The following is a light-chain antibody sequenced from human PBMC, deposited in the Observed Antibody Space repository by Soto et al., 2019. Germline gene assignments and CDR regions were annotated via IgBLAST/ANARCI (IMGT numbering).Light chain of an antibody. CDR3: QQYNSYSWT. V-gene: IGKV1-5*01. CDR2: DAS. J-gene: IGKJ1*01. Sequence: DIQMTQSPSTLSASVGDRVTITCRASQSISSWLAWYQQKPGKAPKLLIYDASSLESGVTSRFSGSGSGTEFTLTISSLQPDDFATYYCQQYNSYSWTFGKGTKVEIK. CDR1: QSISSW.